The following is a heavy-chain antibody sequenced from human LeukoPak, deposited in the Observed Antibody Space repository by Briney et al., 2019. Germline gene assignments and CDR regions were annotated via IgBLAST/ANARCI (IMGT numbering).Heavy chain of an antibody. CDR2: FDPEDGET. CDR3: ATSALITVAGTFDY. J-gene: IGHJ4*02. D-gene: IGHD6-19*01. CDR1: GYTLTELS. V-gene: IGHV1-24*01. Sequence: ASVKVSCKVSGYTLTELSMHWVRRAPGKGHEWMGGFDPEDGETIYAQKFQGRVTMTEDTSTDTAYMELSSLRSEDTAVYYCATSALITVAGTFDYWGQGTLVTVSS.